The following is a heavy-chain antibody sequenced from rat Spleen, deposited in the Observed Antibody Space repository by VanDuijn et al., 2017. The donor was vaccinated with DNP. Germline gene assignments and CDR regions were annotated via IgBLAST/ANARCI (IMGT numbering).Heavy chain of an antibody. V-gene: IGHV5-7*01. Sequence: EVQLVESGGGLVQPGRSLKLSCAASGFTFSDYNMAWVRQAPKKGLEWVATISYDGSSTYYPDSVKGRFTISRDNAENTVYLQMNSLRSEDTATYYCAKANGRDWGQGVMVTVSS. D-gene: IGHD1-2*01. CDR2: ISYDGSST. CDR1: GFTFSDYN. J-gene: IGHJ2*01. CDR3: AKANGRD.